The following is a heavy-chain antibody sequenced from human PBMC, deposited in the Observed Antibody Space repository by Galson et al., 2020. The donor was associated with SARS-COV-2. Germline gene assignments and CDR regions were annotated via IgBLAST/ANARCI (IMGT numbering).Heavy chain of an antibody. J-gene: IGHJ4*02. V-gene: IGHV4-61*09. Sequence: SETLSLTRTVSGGSMNSGSYYWNWIRQPAGKGLEWIGHVFLTGTTNYNPSLKSRATISLDTSKNQFSLKLTSVTAADTAVYYCRQFALGAVPIDYWGQGTLVTVSS. CDR2: VFLTGTT. D-gene: IGHD6-19*01. CDR1: GGSMNSGSYY. CDR3: RQFALGAVPIDY.